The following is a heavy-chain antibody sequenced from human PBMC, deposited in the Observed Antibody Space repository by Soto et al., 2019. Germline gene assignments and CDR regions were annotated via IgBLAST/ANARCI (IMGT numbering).Heavy chain of an antibody. J-gene: IGHJ5*02. D-gene: IGHD6-19*01. Sequence: QVQLQESGPGLVKPSETLSLTCTVSGGSISSYYWSWIRQPPGKGLEWIGYIYYSGSTNYNPSLKGRGTITVDTSKNQFSLELSSVTAADTAGYYCAGDGQWLVPSGWFDPWGQGTLVTVSS. V-gene: IGHV4-59*01. CDR2: IYYSGST. CDR1: GGSISSYY. CDR3: AGDGQWLVPSGWFDP.